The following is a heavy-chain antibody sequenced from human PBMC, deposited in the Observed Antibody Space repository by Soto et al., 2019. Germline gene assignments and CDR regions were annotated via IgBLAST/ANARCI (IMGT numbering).Heavy chain of an antibody. CDR1: GFTFSSYW. CDR3: ARIGQIAGLGH. CDR2: INRDGSSA. Sequence: EVQLVESGGGLVQPGGSQRLSCAASGFTFSSYWMHWVRQAPGKGLMWVSRINRDGSSASYVDSVKGRFTVSRDNAKNTLYLQMNSLRAEDTAVYYCARIGQIAGLGHWGQGALVTVSS. J-gene: IGHJ4*02. V-gene: IGHV3-74*01. D-gene: IGHD3-22*01.